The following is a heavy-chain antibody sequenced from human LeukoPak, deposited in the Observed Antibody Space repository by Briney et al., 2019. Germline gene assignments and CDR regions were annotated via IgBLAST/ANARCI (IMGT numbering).Heavy chain of an antibody. V-gene: IGHV3-23*01. CDR3: AKVAPLGSSWYAFNC. D-gene: IGHD6-13*01. Sequence: GGSLRLSCAASGFTFSTYAMSWVRQAPGKGLEWVSGVTSGGDTTYYADSVKGRFTISRDNSKNTVSLHMNSLRAEDTAVYYCAKVAPLGSSWYAFNCWGQGTLVTVSS. CDR1: GFTFSTYA. J-gene: IGHJ4*02. CDR2: VTSGGDTT.